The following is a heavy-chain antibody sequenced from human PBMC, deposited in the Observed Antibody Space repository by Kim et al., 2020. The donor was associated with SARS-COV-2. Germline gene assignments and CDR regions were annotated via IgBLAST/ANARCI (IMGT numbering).Heavy chain of an antibody. CDR2: IYYSGST. V-gene: IGHV4-59*01. CDR1: GGSISSYY. D-gene: IGHD6-19*01. Sequence: SETLSLTCTVSGGSISSYYWSWIRQPPGKGLEWIGYIYYSGSTNYNPSLKSRVTISVDTSKNQFSLKLSSVTAADTAVYYCARVPAYSSGWYRGWFDPWGQGTLVTVSS. J-gene: IGHJ5*02. CDR3: ARVPAYSSGWYRGWFDP.